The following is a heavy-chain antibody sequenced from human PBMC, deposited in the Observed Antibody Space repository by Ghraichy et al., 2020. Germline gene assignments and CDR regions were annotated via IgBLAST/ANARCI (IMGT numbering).Heavy chain of an antibody. CDR1: GFTFSSYD. V-gene: IGHV3-13*01. CDR2: IGTAGDT. CDR3: ARGGCPRCGDYYYYYGMDV. Sequence: GGSLRLSCAASGFTFSSYDMHWVRQATGKGLEWVSAIGTAGDTYYPGSVKGRFTISRENAKNSLYLQMNSLRAGDTAVYYCARGGCPRCGDYYYYYGMDVWGQGTTVTVSS. D-gene: IGHD4-17*01. J-gene: IGHJ6*02.